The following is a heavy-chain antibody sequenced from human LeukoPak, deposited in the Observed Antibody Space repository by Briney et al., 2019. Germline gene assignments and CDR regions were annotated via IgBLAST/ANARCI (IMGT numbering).Heavy chain of an antibody. J-gene: IGHJ6*03. V-gene: IGHV1-18*01. Sequence: ASVKVSCKASGYTFTSYGISWVRQAPGQGLEWMGWISACNGNTNYAQKLQGRVTMTTDTSTSTAYMELRSLRSDDTAVYYCARDLWADEGRYYYYYYMDVWGKGTTVTVSS. CDR3: ARDLWADEGRYYYYYYMDV. CDR1: GYTFTSYG. D-gene: IGHD2-15*01. CDR2: ISACNGNT.